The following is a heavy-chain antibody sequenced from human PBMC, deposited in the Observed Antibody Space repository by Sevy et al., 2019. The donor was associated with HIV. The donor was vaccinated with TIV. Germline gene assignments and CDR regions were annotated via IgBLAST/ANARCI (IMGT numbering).Heavy chain of an antibody. D-gene: IGHD3-10*01. CDR3: ARFKYYGSQNSYYFDY. J-gene: IGHJ4*02. V-gene: IGHV1-69*13. CDR1: GGTFSDYA. Sequence: ASVKVSCKASGGTFSDYAISWVRQAPGQGLEWMGGIVPIFGSTEYAQRFQDRVTITADESTNTAYMELRSLRSEDSAAYYCARFKYYGSQNSYYFDYWGQGTLVTVSS. CDR2: IVPIFGST.